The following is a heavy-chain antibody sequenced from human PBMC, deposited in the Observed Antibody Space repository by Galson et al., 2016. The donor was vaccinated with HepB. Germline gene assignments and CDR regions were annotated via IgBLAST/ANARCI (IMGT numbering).Heavy chain of an antibody. Sequence: SLRLSCAASGFSFSSYWMNWVRQAPGKGLEWVANIKQDGTEKYYVDPVRGRFTISRDNAKKSLLLQMNSLRPEDTALYFCARDSREDLEVVPTTPLGDYYYYGMDVWGQGTTVTVS. CDR2: IKQDGTEK. V-gene: IGHV3-7*01. CDR3: ARDSREDLEVVPTTPLGDYYYYGMDV. J-gene: IGHJ6*02. CDR1: GFSFSSYW. D-gene: IGHD2-2*01.